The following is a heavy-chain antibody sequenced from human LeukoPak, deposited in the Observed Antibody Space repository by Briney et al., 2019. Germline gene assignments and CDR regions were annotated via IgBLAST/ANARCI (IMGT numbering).Heavy chain of an antibody. J-gene: IGHJ3*02. CDR2: ISHSGST. CDR1: GDSITSYY. V-gene: IGHV4-34*01. CDR3: VRHVARAFDI. Sequence: NPSETLSLTCTVSGDSITSYYWSWIRQPPGKGLEWIGEISHSGSTKYNPSLKSRVTISIDTSKNQLSLKLSSVTAADTAVYSCVRHVARAFDIWGQGTKVTVSS.